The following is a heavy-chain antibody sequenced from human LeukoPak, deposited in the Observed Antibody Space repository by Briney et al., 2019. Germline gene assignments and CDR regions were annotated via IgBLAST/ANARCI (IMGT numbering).Heavy chain of an antibody. CDR3: ERVLWGDWFDP. CDR1: GGSFSGYY. D-gene: IGHD3-16*01. CDR2: INHSEST. Sequence: SETLSLTCAVYGGSFSGYYWSWIPQPPAKGLEWIGEINHSESTNYNPSLKSRVTISVDTSKNQFCLEVSCVTGADTGVYYCERVLWGDWFDPWGQGTVVTVSS. J-gene: IGHJ5*02. V-gene: IGHV4-34*01.